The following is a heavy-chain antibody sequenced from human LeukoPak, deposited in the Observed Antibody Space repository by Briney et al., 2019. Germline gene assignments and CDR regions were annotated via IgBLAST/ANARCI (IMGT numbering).Heavy chain of an antibody. D-gene: IGHD1-20*01. Sequence: ASVKVSCKASGYTFTGYYMHWVRQAPGQGLEWMGWINPNSGGTNYAQKFQGRVTMTRDTSISTAYMQLSSLRSDNTAVYYCARGVDSWNDPFDYWGQGTLVTVSS. CDR2: INPNSGGT. CDR1: GYTFTGYY. CDR3: ARGVDSWNDPFDY. V-gene: IGHV1-2*02. J-gene: IGHJ4*02.